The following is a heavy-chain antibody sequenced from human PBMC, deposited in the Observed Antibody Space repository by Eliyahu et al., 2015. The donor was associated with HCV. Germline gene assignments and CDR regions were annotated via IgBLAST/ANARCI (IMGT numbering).Heavy chain of an antibody. CDR3: ARHDVDYCSGGSCYPYWYFDL. J-gene: IGHJ2*01. CDR1: GGSISSSSYY. Sequence: QLQLQESGPGLVKPSETLSLTCXVSGGSISSSSYYGGWIRXPPGKGLEWIGSIYYSGSTYYNPSLKXRVTISVDTSKNQFSLKLSSVTAADTAVYYCARHDVDYCSGGSCYPYWYFDLWGRGTLVTVSS. D-gene: IGHD2-15*01. V-gene: IGHV4-39*01. CDR2: IYYSGST.